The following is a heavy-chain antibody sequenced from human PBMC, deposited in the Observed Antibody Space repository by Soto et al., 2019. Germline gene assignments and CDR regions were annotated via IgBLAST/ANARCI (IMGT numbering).Heavy chain of an antibody. CDR3: VKGGGVGLFDP. CDR2: ISPGSRYP. J-gene: IGHJ5*02. CDR1: GFTFGDSY. V-gene: IGHV3-11*06. D-gene: IGHD2-8*02. Sequence: PGGSLRLSCAGSGFTFGDSYMSWIRQAPGKGLEWLSYISPGSRYPAYADSVKGRFTISRDNAKGSLYLQMMSLTAEDTAIYYCVKGGGVGLFDPWGQGTMVTVSS.